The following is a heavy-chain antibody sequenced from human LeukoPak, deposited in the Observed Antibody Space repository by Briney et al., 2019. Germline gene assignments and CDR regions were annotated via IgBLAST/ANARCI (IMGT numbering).Heavy chain of an antibody. V-gene: IGHV3-21*01. CDR1: GFTFSSYY. D-gene: IGHD6-13*01. CDR3: AREDASSLDY. J-gene: IGHJ4*02. CDR2: ISSSSNYI. Sequence: PGRSLRLSCAASGFTFSSYYMNWVRQAPGKGLEWVSSISSSSNYINYADSVKGRFTISRDNAKNSLYLQMNSLRVEDTAVYYCAREDASSLDYWGQGTLVTVSS.